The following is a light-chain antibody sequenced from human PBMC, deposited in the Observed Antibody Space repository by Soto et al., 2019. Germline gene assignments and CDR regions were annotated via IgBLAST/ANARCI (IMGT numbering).Light chain of an antibody. V-gene: IGKV3-20*01. J-gene: IGKJ5*01. Sequence: IVLTQSPGTLSLSPWERATLSCRASQSVSSNYLAWYQQKPGQAPRLLIYGASSRATGIPDRFSGSGSGTDFTLTISRLEPEDFAVYYCQQYGSSPRTFGQGTRLEIK. CDR2: GAS. CDR1: QSVSSNY. CDR3: QQYGSSPRT.